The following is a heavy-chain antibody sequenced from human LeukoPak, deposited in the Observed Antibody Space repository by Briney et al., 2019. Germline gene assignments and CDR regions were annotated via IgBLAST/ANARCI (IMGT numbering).Heavy chain of an antibody. V-gene: IGHV3-43D*03. CDR2: ISWDGGST. CDR3: AKDVLVRGPYYHYMDV. Sequence: GGSLRLSSAASGFTFDDYAMHWVRQAPGKGPEWVSLISWDGGSTYYADSVKGRFTISRDNSKNSLYLQMNSLRAEDTALYYCAKDVLVRGPYYHYMDVWGKGTTVTVSS. CDR1: GFTFDDYA. J-gene: IGHJ6*03. D-gene: IGHD2-8*01.